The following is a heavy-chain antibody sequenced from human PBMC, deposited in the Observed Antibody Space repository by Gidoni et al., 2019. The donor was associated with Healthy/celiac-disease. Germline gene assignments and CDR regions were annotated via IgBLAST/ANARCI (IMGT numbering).Heavy chain of an antibody. Sequence: QVQLVESGGGVVQPGRSLRLSFSASGFTFSSYGLHWVRPAQGKGLGWVAVIGYDGSNKYDAESVKGRFTISRDNSKNTLYLQMNSLRAEDTAVYYCARVEAPTYYYDSSGYYYDGAFDIWGQGTMVTVSS. CDR3: ARVEAPTYYYDSSGYYYDGAFDI. CDR2: IGYDGSNK. D-gene: IGHD3-22*01. CDR1: GFTFSSYG. V-gene: IGHV3-33*01. J-gene: IGHJ3*02.